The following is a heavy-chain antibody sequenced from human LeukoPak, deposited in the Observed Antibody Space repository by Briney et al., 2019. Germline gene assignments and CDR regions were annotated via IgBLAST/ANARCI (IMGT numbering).Heavy chain of an antibody. J-gene: IGHJ4*02. CDR1: GGSISSYF. V-gene: IGHV4-59*01. CDR2: IYYTGST. D-gene: IGHD3-9*01. CDR3: ARDGFLLRYFDFDY. Sequence: PSETLSLTCTISGGSISSYFWSWIRQPPVKGLEWIGYIYYTGSTNYNPSLKSRVIISLDTSKNQFSLKLSSVTAADTAVYYCARDGFLLRYFDFDYWGQGTLVTVSS.